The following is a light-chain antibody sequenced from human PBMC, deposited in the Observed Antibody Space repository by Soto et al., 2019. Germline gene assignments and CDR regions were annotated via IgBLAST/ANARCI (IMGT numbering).Light chain of an antibody. CDR1: SSDVGGYNY. CDR3: SSYTTGNTRQIV. J-gene: IGLJ1*01. Sequence: QSALTQPASVSGSPGQSITISCTGTSSDVGGYNYVSWYQHHPGKAPKLMIYDVSNRPSGVSNRFSGSKSGNTASLTISGLQLEDEADYYCSSYTTGNTRQIVFGTGTKLTVL. V-gene: IGLV2-14*03. CDR2: DVS.